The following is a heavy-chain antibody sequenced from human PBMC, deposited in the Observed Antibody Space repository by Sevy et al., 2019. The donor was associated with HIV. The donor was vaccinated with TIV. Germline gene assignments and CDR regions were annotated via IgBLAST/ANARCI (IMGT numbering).Heavy chain of an antibody. CDR2: ISYDGSNK. V-gene: IGHV3-30*18. D-gene: IGHD2-21*02. CDR3: AKVAVVTAIHPAYFDY. J-gene: IGHJ4*02. Sequence: GGSLRLSCAASGFTFSSYGMHWVRQAPGKGLEWVAVISYDGSNKYYADSVKGRFTISRDNSKNTLYLQMNSLRAEDTAVYYCAKVAVVTAIHPAYFDYWGQGTLVTVSS. CDR1: GFTFSSYG.